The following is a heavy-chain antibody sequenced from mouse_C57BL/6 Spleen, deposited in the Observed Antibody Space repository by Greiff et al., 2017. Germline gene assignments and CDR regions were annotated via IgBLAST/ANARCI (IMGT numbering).Heavy chain of an antibody. J-gene: IGHJ2*01. Sequence: EVQLQQSGPGLVKPSQSLSLTCSVTGYSITSGYYWNWIRQFPGNKLEWMGYISYDGSNNYNPSLKNRISITRDPSKNQFFLKLNSVTTEDTATYYCAGYYDYEGYFDYWGQGTTLTVSS. V-gene: IGHV3-6*01. CDR2: ISYDGSN. D-gene: IGHD2-4*01. CDR1: GYSITSGYY. CDR3: AGYYDYEGYFDY.